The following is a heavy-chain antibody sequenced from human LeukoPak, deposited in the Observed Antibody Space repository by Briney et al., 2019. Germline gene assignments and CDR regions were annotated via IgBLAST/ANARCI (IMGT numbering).Heavy chain of an antibody. CDR2: IYYSGST. CDR1: GGSISSSSYY. J-gene: IGHJ3*02. CDR3: AREVVVITTDAFDI. V-gene: IGHV4-39*07. Sequence: PSETLSLTCTVSGGSISSSSYYWGWIRQPPGKGLEWIGSIYYSGSTYYNPSLKSRVTISVDTSKNQFSLKLSSVTAADTAVYYCAREVVVITTDAFDIWGQGTMVTVSS. D-gene: IGHD3-22*01.